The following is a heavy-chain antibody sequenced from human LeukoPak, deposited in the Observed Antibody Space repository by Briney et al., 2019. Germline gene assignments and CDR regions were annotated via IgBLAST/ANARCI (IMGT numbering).Heavy chain of an antibody. J-gene: IGHJ4*02. CDR3: ARLPIGWNDGARGDY. Sequence: SETLSLTCAVYGGSFSSYYWGWIRQPPGKGLEWIGSIYYSGSTYYNPSLKSRVTISVDTSKNQFSLKLSSVTAADTAVYYCARLPIGWNDGARGDYWGQGTLVTVSS. D-gene: IGHD1-1*01. CDR1: GGSFSSYY. V-gene: IGHV4-39*01. CDR2: IYYSGST.